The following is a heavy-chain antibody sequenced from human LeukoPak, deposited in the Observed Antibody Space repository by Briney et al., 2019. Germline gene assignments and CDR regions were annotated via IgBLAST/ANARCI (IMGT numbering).Heavy chain of an antibody. CDR1: GYTFTGYY. CDR2: FDPEDGET. CDR3: ATVHRAYYYGRWYNWFDP. Sequence: ASVRVSCKASGYTFTGYYLHWVRQAPGKGLEWMGGFDPEDGETIYAQKFQGRVTMTEDTSTDTAYMELSSLRSEDTAVYYCATVHRAYYYGRWYNWFDPWGQGTLVTVSS. D-gene: IGHD3-22*01. V-gene: IGHV1-24*01. J-gene: IGHJ5*02.